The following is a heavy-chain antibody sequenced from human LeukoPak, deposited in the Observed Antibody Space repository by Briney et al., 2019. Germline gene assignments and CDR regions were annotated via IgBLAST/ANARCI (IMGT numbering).Heavy chain of an antibody. CDR2: IIPILGIA. V-gene: IGHV1-69*04. CDR3: ARSWGVYYYDSSWDY. D-gene: IGHD3-22*01. J-gene: IGHJ4*02. CDR1: GGTFSSYA. Sequence: ASVKVSCKASGGTFSSYAISWVRQAPGQGLEWMGRIIPILGIANYAQKFQGRVTITADKSTSTAYMELSSLRSEDTAVYYCARSWGVYYYDSSWDYWGQGTLVTVSS.